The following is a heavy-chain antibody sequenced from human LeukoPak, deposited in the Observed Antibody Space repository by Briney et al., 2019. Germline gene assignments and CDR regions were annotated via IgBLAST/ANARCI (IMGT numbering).Heavy chain of an antibody. CDR1: GFTFSSSE. V-gene: IGHV3-48*03. J-gene: IGHJ3*02. Sequence: GGSLRLSCAASGFTFSSSEINWVRQAPGKGLEWVSYISSSGSTTHYADSVKGRFTISRDNAKNLLYLQMNSLRGEDTAVYYCARARTSQQLNSFDIWGQGTMVTVSS. CDR2: ISSSGSTT. CDR3: ARARTSQQLNSFDI. D-gene: IGHD6-13*01.